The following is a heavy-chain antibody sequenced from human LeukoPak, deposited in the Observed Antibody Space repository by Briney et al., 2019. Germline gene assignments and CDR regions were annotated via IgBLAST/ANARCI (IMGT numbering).Heavy chain of an antibody. D-gene: IGHD5-24*01. CDR1: GDSITSYSTYY. CDR3: ARATRRDGYNYLDY. CDR2: VFYSGTT. J-gene: IGHJ4*02. Sequence: PSETLSLTCTVSGDSITSYSTYYWGWIRQPPGKGLEWIGSVFYSGTTYYNPSLKSRVTISVDTSKNQFSLKLSSVTAADTAVYYCARATRRDGYNYLDYWGQGTLVTVSS. V-gene: IGHV4-39*07.